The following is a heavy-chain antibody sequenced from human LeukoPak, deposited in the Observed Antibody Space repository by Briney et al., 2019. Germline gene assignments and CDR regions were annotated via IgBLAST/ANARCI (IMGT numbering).Heavy chain of an antibody. V-gene: IGHV3-21*01. CDR1: GFTFSSYS. CDR2: ISSSSSYI. Sequence: GGSLRLSCAASGFTFSSYSMNWVRQAPGKGLEWVSSISSSSSYIYYADSVKGRFTISRDNAKNSLYLQMNSLRAEDTAVYYCASAILYPTGPFDYWGQGTLVTVSS. J-gene: IGHJ4*02. CDR3: ASAILYPTGPFDY. D-gene: IGHD2-8*01.